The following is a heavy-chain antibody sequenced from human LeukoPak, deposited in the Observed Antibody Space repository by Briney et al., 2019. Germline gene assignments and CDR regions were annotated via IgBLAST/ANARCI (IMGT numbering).Heavy chain of an antibody. CDR3: ARDRDCSRTSCFNAFDV. J-gene: IGHJ3*01. D-gene: IGHD2-2*01. CDR1: GFTFSTYE. Sequence: PGGSLRLSCAASGFTFSTYEMHWVRQAPGKGLEWVAVISHDGNDQYYADSVKGRFTISRDNSKNALYLQMNSLRLEDTAVCYCARDRDCSRTSCFNAFDVWGQGTMAIVSS. V-gene: IGHV3-30*04. CDR2: ISHDGNDQ.